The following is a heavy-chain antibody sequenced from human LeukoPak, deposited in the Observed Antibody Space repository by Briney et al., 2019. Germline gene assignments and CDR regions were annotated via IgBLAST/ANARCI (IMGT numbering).Heavy chain of an antibody. CDR2: ISGSGGST. J-gene: IGHJ4*02. CDR1: GFTFSSYA. D-gene: IGHD2-21*01. V-gene: IGHV3-23*01. Sequence: PGGSLRLSCAASGFTFSSYAMSWVRQAPGKGLEWVSGISGSGGSTFYADSVKGRFTISRDNSKNTLYLQMNSLRAEDTAVYYCAKDDQGILGAFWGQGTLVTVSS. CDR3: AKDDQGILGAF.